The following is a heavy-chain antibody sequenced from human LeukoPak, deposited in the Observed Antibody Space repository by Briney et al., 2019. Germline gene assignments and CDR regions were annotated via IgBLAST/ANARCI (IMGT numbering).Heavy chain of an antibody. CDR1: GYTLTELS. CDR3: ATSDGNRHYYYYMDV. J-gene: IGHJ6*03. D-gene: IGHD4-23*01. CDR2: FDPEDGET. Sequence: ASVKVSCKVSGYTLTELSMHWVRQAPGKGLEWMGGFDPEDGETIYAQKFQGRVTMTEDTSTDTAYMELSSLRSEDTAVYYCATSDGNRHYYYYMDVWGKGTTVTVSS. V-gene: IGHV1-24*01.